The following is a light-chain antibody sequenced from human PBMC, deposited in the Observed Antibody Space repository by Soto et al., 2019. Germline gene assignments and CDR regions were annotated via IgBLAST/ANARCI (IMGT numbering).Light chain of an antibody. CDR2: GAS. CDR3: HQYDNWPPWT. Sequence: EIVMTQSPATLSVSPEERATLSCRASQNVFSNLAWYQQKPGQAPRLLIYGASTRATGTPGRFSGSGSGTEFTLTISSLQSEDFAVYYCHQYDNWPPWTFGQGTKVEI. J-gene: IGKJ1*01. V-gene: IGKV3-15*01. CDR1: QNVFSN.